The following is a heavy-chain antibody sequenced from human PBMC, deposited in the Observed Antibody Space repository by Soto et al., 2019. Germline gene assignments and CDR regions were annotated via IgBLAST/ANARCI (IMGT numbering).Heavy chain of an antibody. Sequence: GGSLRLSCAASGFTFSSYGMHWVRQAPGKGLEWVSSISGSSGTKDYADSVKGRFTISRDNSKNTLYLQMNSLRAEDTAVYYCAKDPYGYSGYDYLDYWGQGTLVTVSS. J-gene: IGHJ4*02. CDR3: AKDPYGYSGYDYLDY. V-gene: IGHV3-48*01. CDR1: GFTFSSYG. D-gene: IGHD5-12*01. CDR2: ISGSSGTK.